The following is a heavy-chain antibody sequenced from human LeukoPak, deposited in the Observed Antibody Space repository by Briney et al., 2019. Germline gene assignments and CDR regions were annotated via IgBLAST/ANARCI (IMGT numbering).Heavy chain of an antibody. CDR2: ISSSSSTI. Sequence: GGSLRLSCAASGFTFSSYSMNWVRQAPGKGLEWVSYISSSSSTIYYADSVKGRFTISRDNAKNSLYLQMNSLRAEDTAVYYCASESPTGVDTAMADDIWGQGTMVTVSS. V-gene: IGHV3-48*04. CDR3: ASESPTGVDTAMADDI. D-gene: IGHD5-18*01. J-gene: IGHJ3*02. CDR1: GFTFSSYS.